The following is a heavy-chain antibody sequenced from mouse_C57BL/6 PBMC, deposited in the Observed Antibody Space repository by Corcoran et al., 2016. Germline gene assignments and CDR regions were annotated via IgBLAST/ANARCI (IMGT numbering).Heavy chain of an antibody. CDR2: ISYDGSN. Sequence: DVQLQESGPGLVKPSQSLSLTCSVTGYSITSGYYWNWIRQFPGNKLEWMGYISYDGSNNYNPSLKNRISITRDTSKNQFFLKFNSVTTEDTATYYCAREGTTVVATYWYFDVWGTGTTVTVSS. CDR1: GYSITSGYY. J-gene: IGHJ1*03. D-gene: IGHD1-1*01. V-gene: IGHV3-6*01. CDR3: AREGTTVVATYWYFDV.